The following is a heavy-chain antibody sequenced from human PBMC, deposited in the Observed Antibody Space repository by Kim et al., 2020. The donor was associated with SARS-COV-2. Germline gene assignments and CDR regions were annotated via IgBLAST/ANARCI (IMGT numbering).Heavy chain of an antibody. J-gene: IGHJ4*02. CDR3: AGQERGEPRYFDY. Sequence: RPSFPGHVTISADKSISTAYLQWSSLKASDTAMYYCAGQERGEPRYFDYWGQGTLVTVSS. D-gene: IGHD3-16*01. V-gene: IGHV5-10-1*01.